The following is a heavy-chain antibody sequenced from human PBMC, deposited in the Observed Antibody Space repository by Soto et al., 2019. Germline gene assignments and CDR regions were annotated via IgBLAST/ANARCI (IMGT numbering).Heavy chain of an antibody. CDR1: GYTFTSYA. V-gene: IGHV1-3*01. CDR2: INAGNGNT. J-gene: IGHJ4*02. D-gene: IGHD2-15*01. CDR3: ARGACSGGNCYSFHFDY. Sequence: QVQLVQSGAEVKKPGASVKVSCKASGYTFTSYAMHWVRQAPGQRLEWMGWINAGNGNTQYSQKFQGRVTITRDTSASTAYMDLSSLRSEDTAVYFCARGACSGGNCYSFHFDYWGQGPLVTVSS.